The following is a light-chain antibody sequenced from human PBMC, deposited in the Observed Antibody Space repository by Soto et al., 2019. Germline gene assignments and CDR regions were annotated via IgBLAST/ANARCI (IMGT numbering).Light chain of an antibody. CDR2: QAS. CDR1: QSISYW. CDR3: NQYSRDSIT. J-gene: IGKJ4*01. V-gene: IGKV1-5*03. Sequence: DIQMTQSPSTLSASVGDRVTITCRASQSISYWLAWYQQKPGKAPRVLIYQASILENGVPSRFSGSGSGTEFTLTVSSLQPDDLATYYCNQYSRDSITFGGGTKVEMK.